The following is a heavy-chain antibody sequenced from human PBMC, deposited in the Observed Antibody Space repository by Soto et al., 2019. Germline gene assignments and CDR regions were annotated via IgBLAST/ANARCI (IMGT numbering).Heavy chain of an antibody. D-gene: IGHD4-17*01. CDR1: GFTFSSYS. CDR3: AKEGTVTTPSSFGFDI. CDR2: IIGSGSST. V-gene: IGHV3-23*01. Sequence: GGSLRLSCAASGFTFSSYSMTWVRQAPGKGLEWVSRIIGSGSSTYYADSVKGRFTISRDNSENTLYLQMNSLRAEDTAVYYSAKEGTVTTPSSFGFDIWGQGTLVTVSS. J-gene: IGHJ3*02.